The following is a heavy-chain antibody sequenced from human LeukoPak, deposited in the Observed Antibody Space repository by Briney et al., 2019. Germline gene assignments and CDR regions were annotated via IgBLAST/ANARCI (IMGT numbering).Heavy chain of an antibody. J-gene: IGHJ4*02. CDR2: ISSSSSTI. D-gene: IGHD5-18*01. Sequence: GGSLRLSCAASAFTFSSYGMHWVRQAPGKGLEWVSYISSSSSTIYYADSVKGRFTISRDNAKNSLYLQMNSLRAEDTAVYYCARHPPGYSYGEPFDYWGQGTLVTVSS. CDR1: AFTFSSYG. CDR3: ARHPPGYSYGEPFDY. V-gene: IGHV3-48*04.